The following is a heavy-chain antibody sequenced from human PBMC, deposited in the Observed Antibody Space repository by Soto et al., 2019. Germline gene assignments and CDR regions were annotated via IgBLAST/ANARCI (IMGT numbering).Heavy chain of an antibody. V-gene: IGHV4-59*01. D-gene: IGHD5-12*01. CDR1: GGSISSYY. CDR2: IYYSGST. J-gene: IGHJ4*02. Sequence: SETLSLTCTVSGGSISSYYWSWIRQPPGKGLEWIGYIYYSGSTNYNPSLKSRVTISVDTSKNQFSLKLSSVTAADTAVYYCARDRPAIVATVWKFWDFDYWGQGTLVTVSS. CDR3: ARDRPAIVATVWKFWDFDY.